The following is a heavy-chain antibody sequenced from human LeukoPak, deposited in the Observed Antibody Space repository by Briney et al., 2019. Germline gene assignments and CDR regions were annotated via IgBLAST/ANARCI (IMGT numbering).Heavy chain of an antibody. D-gene: IGHD3-22*01. CDR2: ISGSGGST. Sequence: GGSLRLPCAASGFTFSTYAMSWVRQAPGKGLEWVSAISGSGGSTYHADSVKGRFTISRDNSKNTLYLQMNSLRAEDTAVYYCAKDQDSSGHPWDFQHWGQGTLVTVSS. V-gene: IGHV3-23*01. J-gene: IGHJ1*01. CDR1: GFTFSTYA. CDR3: AKDQDSSGHPWDFQH.